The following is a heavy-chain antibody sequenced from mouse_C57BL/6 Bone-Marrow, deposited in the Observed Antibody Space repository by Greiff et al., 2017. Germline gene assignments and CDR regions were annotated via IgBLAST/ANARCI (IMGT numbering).Heavy chain of an antibody. CDR2: IDPSDSYT. V-gene: IGHV1-59*01. CDR1: GYTFTSYW. CDR3: ARWRDGYYGGFAY. D-gene: IGHD2-3*01. Sequence: QVQLQQPGAELVRPGTSVKLSCKASGYTFTSYWMHWVKQRPGQGLEWIGVIDPSDSYTNYNQKFKGKATLTVDTSSSTAYMQLSSLTSEDAAVYYCARWRDGYYGGFAYWGQGTRVTVSA. J-gene: IGHJ3*01.